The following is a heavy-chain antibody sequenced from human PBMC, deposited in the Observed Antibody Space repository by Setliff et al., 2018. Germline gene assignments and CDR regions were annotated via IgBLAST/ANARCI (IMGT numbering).Heavy chain of an antibody. CDR3: AREGSIGWSQYFHH. CDR2: ISYDGFKI. Sequence: RLSCAASGFTLRNSGMHWVRQAPGRGLEWVTFISYDGFKIYYAESVKGRFTISRDISTNTLFLEIDSLRSEDTGLYYCAREGSIGWSQYFHHWGQGTPVTVSS. CDR1: GFTLRNSG. J-gene: IGHJ1*01. D-gene: IGHD6-19*01. V-gene: IGHV3-30*03.